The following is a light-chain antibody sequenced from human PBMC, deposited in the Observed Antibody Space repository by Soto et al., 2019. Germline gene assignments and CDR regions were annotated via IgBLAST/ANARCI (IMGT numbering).Light chain of an antibody. V-gene: IGLV2-14*03. J-gene: IGLJ1*01. Sequence: QSALTQPASVSGSPVQSITISCTGTSSDAGAYDYVSWYQQHPDKAPKLMIYEVSNRPSGVSNRFSGSKSVNTATLTISGLQAEDEADYYCSSYTSSSTRVFGTGTKVTVL. CDR2: EVS. CDR3: SSYTSSSTRV. CDR1: SSDAGAYDY.